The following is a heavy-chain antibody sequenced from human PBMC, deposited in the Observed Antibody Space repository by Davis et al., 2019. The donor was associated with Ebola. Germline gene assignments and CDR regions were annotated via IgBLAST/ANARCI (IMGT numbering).Heavy chain of an antibody. Sequence: MPSETLSLTCTVSGGSIISSSSYWGWIRQPPGKGLEWIGEINHSGSTNYNPSLKSRVTISVDTSKNQFSLKLTSVTAADTAVYYCARQPYDYVWGTYRYPYYFDYWGQGTLVTVSS. CDR3: ARQPYDYVWGTYRYPYYFDY. D-gene: IGHD3-16*02. V-gene: IGHV4-39*01. J-gene: IGHJ4*02. CDR1: GGSIISSSSY. CDR2: INHSGST.